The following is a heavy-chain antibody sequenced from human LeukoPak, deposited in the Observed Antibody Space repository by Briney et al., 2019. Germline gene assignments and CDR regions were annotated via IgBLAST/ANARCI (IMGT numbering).Heavy chain of an antibody. CDR2: LYYSGST. Sequence: PSETLSLTCTVSGGSSSSGDYYWSWIRQPPGKGLEWIGYLYYSGSTFYNPSLKSRVTISGDTSKTQFSLKVSSVTAADTAVYYCARRPGYCNNASCPPFDYWGQGTLATVSS. J-gene: IGHJ4*02. V-gene: IGHV4-30-4*08. CDR3: ARRPGYCNNASCPPFDY. D-gene: IGHD2-2*03. CDR1: GGSSSSGDYY.